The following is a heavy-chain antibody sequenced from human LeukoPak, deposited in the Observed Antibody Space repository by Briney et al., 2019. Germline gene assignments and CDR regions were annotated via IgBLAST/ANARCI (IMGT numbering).Heavy chain of an antibody. Sequence: GGSLRLSCATSGFTFSAYWMHWVRQAPGKGLVWVSRINTDGSSTTYADSVKGRFTISRDNAKNTLYLQMNSLRAEDTAVYYCARGSSYSDYWGLGSLVNVSS. J-gene: IGHJ4*02. V-gene: IGHV3-74*01. CDR1: GFTFSAYW. CDR3: ARGSSYSDY. CDR2: INTDGSST. D-gene: IGHD2-21*01.